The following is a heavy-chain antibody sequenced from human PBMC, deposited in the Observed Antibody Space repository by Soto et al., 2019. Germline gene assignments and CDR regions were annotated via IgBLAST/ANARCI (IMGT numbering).Heavy chain of an antibody. V-gene: IGHV3-73*02. CDR2: IRSKTNDYAT. CDR1: GFSFSDSA. J-gene: IGHJ4*02. CDR3: TRPTGGYFDY. D-gene: IGHD7-27*01. Sequence: EVQLVESGGGLVQPGGSLKLSCAASGFSFSDSAVHWVRQASGKGLEWVGRIRSKTNDYATAYAASVIDRFTVFRDDSKNTAYLQMNSLKTEDTAVYYWTRPTGGYFDYWGQGILVIVSS.